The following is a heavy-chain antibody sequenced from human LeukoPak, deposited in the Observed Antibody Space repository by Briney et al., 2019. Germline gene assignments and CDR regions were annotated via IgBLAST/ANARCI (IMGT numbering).Heavy chain of an antibody. Sequence: SETLSLTCALYGGSFSDHYWSWIRQPPGKGLEWIGEIDHRGSTHYNASLMSRVTMSIDTSNNHSSLKLRSVTAADTAVYYCARRTPQMTTNEYALDIWGQGTMVTVSS. J-gene: IGHJ3*02. CDR3: ARRTPQMTTNEYALDI. D-gene: IGHD5-24*01. V-gene: IGHV4-34*01. CDR1: GGSFSDHY. CDR2: IDHRGST.